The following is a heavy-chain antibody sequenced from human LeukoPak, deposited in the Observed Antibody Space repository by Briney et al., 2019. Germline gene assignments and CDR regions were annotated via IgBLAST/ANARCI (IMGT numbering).Heavy chain of an antibody. J-gene: IGHJ4*02. CDR2: ISGSGGST. V-gene: IGHV3-23*01. Sequence: GGSLRLSCAASGLTFSSYAMSWVRQAPGKGLEWVSAISGSGGSTYYADSVKGRFTISRDNSKNTLYLQMNSLRAEDTAVYYCAKDGGNYYDSSGSYFDYWGQGTLVTVSS. D-gene: IGHD3-22*01. CDR3: AKDGGNYYDSSGSYFDY. CDR1: GLTFSSYA.